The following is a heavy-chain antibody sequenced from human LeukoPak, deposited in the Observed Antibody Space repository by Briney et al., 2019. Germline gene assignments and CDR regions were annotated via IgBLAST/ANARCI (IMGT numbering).Heavy chain of an antibody. J-gene: IGHJ4*02. CDR2: ISGSGGST. D-gene: IGHD3-10*01. CDR1: GFTFSSYS. Sequence: PGGSLRLSCAASGFTFSSYSMNWVRQAPGKVLEWISAISGSGGSTYYADSVKGRFTISRDNSKNTLYLQMNSLRAEDTAVYYCAKGGSFGEYGRYYFDYWGQGTLVTVSS. V-gene: IGHV3-23*01. CDR3: AKGGSFGEYGRYYFDY.